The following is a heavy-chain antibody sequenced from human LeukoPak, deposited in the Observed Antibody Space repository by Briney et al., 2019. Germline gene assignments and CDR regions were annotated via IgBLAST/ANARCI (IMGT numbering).Heavy chain of an antibody. CDR3: ARAQQLVPKRGLPNYYGMDV. CDR1: GYTFTSYD. CDR2: MNPNSGNT. Sequence: ASVKVSCKASGYTFTSYDINWVRQATGQGLEWMGGMNPNSGNTGYAQKFQGRVTMTRNTSISTAYMELSSLRSEDTAVYYCARAQQLVPKRGLPNYYGMDVWGQGTTVTVSS. D-gene: IGHD6-13*01. J-gene: IGHJ6*02. V-gene: IGHV1-8*01.